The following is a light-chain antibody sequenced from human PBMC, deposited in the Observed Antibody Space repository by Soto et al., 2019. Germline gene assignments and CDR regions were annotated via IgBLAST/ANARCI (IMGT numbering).Light chain of an antibody. J-gene: IGKJ1*01. CDR1: QSVSSN. CDR3: QQYNNWWT. CDR2: GAS. Sequence: EIVMPQSPATLSVSPGERATLSCRASQSVSSNLAWYQQKPGQAPRLLIYGASTRATGIPARFSGSGSGTEFTLTISSLQSEEFAVYYCQQYNNWWTFGQGTKVEIK. V-gene: IGKV3-15*01.